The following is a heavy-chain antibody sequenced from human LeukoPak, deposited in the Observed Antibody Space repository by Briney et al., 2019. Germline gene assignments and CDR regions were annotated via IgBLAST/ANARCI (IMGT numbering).Heavy chain of an antibody. J-gene: IGHJ6*02. D-gene: IGHD3-3*01. Sequence: ASVKVSCKASGYTFTSYDINWVRQATGQGLEWMGWMNPNSGNTGYAQKFQGRVTMTRNTSISTACMELSSLRSEDTAVYYCARGQEYYDFWSTSYAYYYGMDVWGQGTTVTVSS. CDR2: MNPNSGNT. CDR3: ARGQEYYDFWSTSYAYYYGMDV. V-gene: IGHV1-8*01. CDR1: GYTFTSYD.